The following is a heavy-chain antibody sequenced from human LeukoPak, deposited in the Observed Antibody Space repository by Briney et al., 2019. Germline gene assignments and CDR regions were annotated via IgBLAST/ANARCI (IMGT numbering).Heavy chain of an antibody. D-gene: IGHD4-17*01. CDR2: INHSGST. CDR3: ARGPPGDYSYDY. CDR1: GGSFSGYY. J-gene: IGHJ4*02. Sequence: SESLSLTCAVYGGSFSGYYWSWMRQPPGKGLEWIGEINHSGSTNYNPSLKSRVTISVDTSKNQFSLKLSSVTAADTAVYYCARGPPGDYSYDYWGQGTLVTVSS. V-gene: IGHV4-34*01.